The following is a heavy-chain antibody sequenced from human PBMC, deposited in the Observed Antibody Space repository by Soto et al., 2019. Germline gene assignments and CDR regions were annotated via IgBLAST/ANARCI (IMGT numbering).Heavy chain of an antibody. J-gene: IGHJ3*02. CDR2: ISAFNGDT. D-gene: IGHD2-2*01. CDR3: ARLRDVVVPAGCLDGFDI. CDR1: GYTFTKYG. Sequence: ASVKVSCKASGYTFTKYGITWLRQAPGQGLEWMGWISAFNGDTDYAHNYQGRAAMTTHPSTSTVYMEVTTLRSGDTAMYYCARLRDVVVPAGCLDGFDIWGQGIMVTVSS. V-gene: IGHV1-18*01.